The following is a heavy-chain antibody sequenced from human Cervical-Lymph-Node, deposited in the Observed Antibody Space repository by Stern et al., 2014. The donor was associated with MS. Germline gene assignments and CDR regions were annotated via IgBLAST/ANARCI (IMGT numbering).Heavy chain of an antibody. Sequence: EVQLVQSGAEVKKPRDSLKISCKGSGYTFSKNWIAWVRQRPGKGLEWMGIIYPDDSDTRYSPSFQGPVTMSADKAFNTAYLQGNSLTASAPPIYSGARPPPRRNSNDPNFGLDVWGQGTTVTVSS. CDR3: ARPPPRRNSNDPNFGLDV. V-gene: IGHV5-51*03. J-gene: IGHJ6*02. CDR2: IYPDDSDT. D-gene: IGHD1-1*01. CDR1: GYTFSKNW.